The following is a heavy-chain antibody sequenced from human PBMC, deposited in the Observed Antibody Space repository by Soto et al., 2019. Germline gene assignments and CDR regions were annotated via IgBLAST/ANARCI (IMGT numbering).Heavy chain of an antibody. CDR2: ISSSGSTI. J-gene: IGHJ4*01. CDR1: GFTFIDYY. Sequence: GSLRLSCAASGFTFIDYYMSWIRQAPWKGLEWVSYISSSGSTIYYADSVKGRFTISRDNAKNSLYLQMNSLRAEDTAVYYCARSHLFYDSSGYPDYWGHGTLVTVSS. V-gene: IGHV3-11*01. D-gene: IGHD3-22*01. CDR3: ARSHLFYDSSGYPDY.